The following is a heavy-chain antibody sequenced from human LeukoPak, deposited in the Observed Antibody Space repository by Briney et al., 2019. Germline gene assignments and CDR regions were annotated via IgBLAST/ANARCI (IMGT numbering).Heavy chain of an antibody. CDR2: FDPEDGET. J-gene: IGHJ4*02. CDR3: ATDLVRGYPRTPLDY. Sequence: GASVKVSCKVSGYTLTELSMHWVRQAPGKGLEWMGGFDPEDGETIYAQKFQGRVTMTEDTSTDTAYMELSSLRSEDTAVYYCATDLVRGYPRTPLDYWGQGTLVTVSS. CDR1: GYTLTELS. D-gene: IGHD3-10*01. V-gene: IGHV1-24*01.